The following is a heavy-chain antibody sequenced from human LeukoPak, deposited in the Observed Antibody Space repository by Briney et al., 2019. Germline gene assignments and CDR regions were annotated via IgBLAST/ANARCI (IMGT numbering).Heavy chain of an antibody. V-gene: IGHV1-2*02. CDR2: INPNSGDT. CDR3: AGGIAAAGDLDY. D-gene: IGHD6-13*01. CDR1: GYSFIGYY. Sequence: ASVKVSCKASGYSFIGYYMYWVRQAPGQGLEWMGWINPNSGDTNYAQKFQGRITMTRDTSISTAYMELSRLRSDDTAVYYCAGGIAAAGDLDYWGQGTLVTVSS. J-gene: IGHJ4*02.